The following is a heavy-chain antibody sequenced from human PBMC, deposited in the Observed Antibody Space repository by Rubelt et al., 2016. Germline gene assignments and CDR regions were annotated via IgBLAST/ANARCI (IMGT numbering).Heavy chain of an antibody. CDR3: ARGSGYYTFDF. CDR2: INSDVSIT. CDR1: GFTFSSYW. D-gene: IGHD3-3*01. V-gene: IGHV3-74*01. J-gene: IGHJ4*02. Sequence: EVQLVESGGGLVQPGGSLRLSCAASGFTFSSYWMHWVRQPPGKGLVWVSRINSDVSITNDADSVRGRFTISRDNAKNTLYLQMDIRGPEDTAVYYCARGSGYYTFDFWGQGTLVTVSS.